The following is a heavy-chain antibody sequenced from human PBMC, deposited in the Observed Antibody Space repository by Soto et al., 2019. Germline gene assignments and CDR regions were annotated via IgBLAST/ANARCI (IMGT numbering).Heavy chain of an antibody. J-gene: IGHJ4*02. Sequence: SETLSLTCAVYGGSFSGYYWSWIRQPPGKGLEWIGEINHSGSTNYNPSLKSRVTISVDTSKNQFSLKLSSVTAADTAVYYCARGGGSSWPPPFDYWGQGTMVTVYS. CDR1: GGSFSGYY. V-gene: IGHV4-34*01. CDR2: INHSGST. D-gene: IGHD6-13*01. CDR3: ARGGGSSWPPPFDY.